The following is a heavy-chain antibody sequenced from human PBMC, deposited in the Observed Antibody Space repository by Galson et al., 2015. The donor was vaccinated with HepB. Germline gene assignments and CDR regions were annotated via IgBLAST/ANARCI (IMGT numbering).Heavy chain of an antibody. CDR2: ISAYNGNT. Sequence: SVKVSCKASGYTFTSYGISWVRQAPGQGLEWMGWISAYNGNTNYAQKLQGRVTMTTDTSTSTAYMELRSLRSDDTAVYYCARDGRTFYYGSGISPVGYFDYWGQGTLVTVSS. J-gene: IGHJ4*02. D-gene: IGHD3-10*01. CDR3: ARDGRTFYYGSGISPVGYFDY. V-gene: IGHV1-18*01. CDR1: GYTFTSYG.